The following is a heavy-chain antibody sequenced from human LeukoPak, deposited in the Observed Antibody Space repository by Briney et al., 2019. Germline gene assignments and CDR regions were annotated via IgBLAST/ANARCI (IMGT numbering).Heavy chain of an antibody. CDR1: GFTFGDYT. D-gene: IGHD3-3*01. Sequence: PGGSLRLSXVTSGFTFGDYTMHWVRQVPGKGVEWLSGITWDGGNIAYADSVKGRFTISRDNAKSSLYLQMNSLRNEDMAFYFCAKGYTFHGVAHDSGYFDYWGQRTLVTVSS. CDR3: AKGYTFHGVAHDSGYFDY. V-gene: IGHV3-9*03. J-gene: IGHJ4*02. CDR2: ITWDGGNI.